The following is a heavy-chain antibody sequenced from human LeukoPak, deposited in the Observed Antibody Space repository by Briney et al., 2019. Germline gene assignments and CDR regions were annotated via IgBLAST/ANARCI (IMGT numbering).Heavy chain of an antibody. Sequence: PSETLSLTCTVSGGSISSYYWSWLRQPPGKGLEWIGYIYTSGSTNYNPSLKSRVTISVDTSKNQFSLKLSSVTAADTAVYYCARWIFGVVIIHYYYYYMDVWGKGTTVTVSS. CDR2: IYTSGST. CDR1: GGSISSYY. V-gene: IGHV4-4*09. J-gene: IGHJ6*03. D-gene: IGHD3-3*01. CDR3: ARWIFGVVIIHYYYYYMDV.